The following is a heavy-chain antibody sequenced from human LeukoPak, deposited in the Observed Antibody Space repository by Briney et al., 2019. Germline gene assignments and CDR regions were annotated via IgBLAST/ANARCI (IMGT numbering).Heavy chain of an antibody. V-gene: IGHV1-69*01. J-gene: IGHJ4*02. Sequence: PGGSLRLSCAASGFTFSSYAISWVRQAPGQGLEWMGGIIPIFGTANYAQKFQGRVTITADESTSTAYMELSSLRSEDTAVYYCARGSDAEGPDYWGQGTLVTVSS. CDR2: IIPIFGTA. CDR1: GFTFSSYA. D-gene: IGHD3-10*01. CDR3: ARGSDAEGPDY.